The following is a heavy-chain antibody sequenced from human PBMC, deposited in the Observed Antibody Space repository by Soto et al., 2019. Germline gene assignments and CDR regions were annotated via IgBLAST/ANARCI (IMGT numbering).Heavy chain of an antibody. Sequence: PGGSLRLSCAASGFTFSSYGLHWVRQAPGKGLEWVAVIWYDGSNKYYADSVKGRFTISRDNAKNSLYLQMNSLRAEDTAVYYCARNYDILTGYHNFDYWGQGTLVTVSS. CDR3: ARNYDILTGYHNFDY. CDR1: GFTFSSYG. V-gene: IGHV3-33*01. D-gene: IGHD3-9*01. J-gene: IGHJ4*02. CDR2: IWYDGSNK.